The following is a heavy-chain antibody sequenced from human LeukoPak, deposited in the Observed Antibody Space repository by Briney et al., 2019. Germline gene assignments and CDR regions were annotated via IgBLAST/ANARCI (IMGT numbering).Heavy chain of an antibody. CDR2: ISYVGTNK. Sequence: PGGSLRLSCAASGFTFNSYPMHWVRQAPGKGLEWVAVISYVGTNKYYADSVKGRFTISRDNSRNTLYLQMNSLRAEDTAVYYCAREVGGGFAYWGQGTLVTVSS. V-gene: IGHV3-30-3*01. J-gene: IGHJ4*02. D-gene: IGHD2-15*01. CDR1: GFTFNSYP. CDR3: AREVGGGFAY.